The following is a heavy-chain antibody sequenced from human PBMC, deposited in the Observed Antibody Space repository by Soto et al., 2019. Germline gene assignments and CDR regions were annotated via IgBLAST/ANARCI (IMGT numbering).Heavy chain of an antibody. CDR2: MNPNSGNT. Sequence: ASVKVSCKASGYTFSSYDMNGVRQATGQGLEWMGWMNPNSGNTGYAQKFQGRVTMTRNTSISTAYMELSSLSSEDTAVYYCGWGTDDYSYYMDAGGKGTPVTAS. CDR3: GWGTDDYSYYMDA. CDR1: GYTFSSYD. J-gene: IGHJ6*03. V-gene: IGHV1-8*01. D-gene: IGHD4-4*01.